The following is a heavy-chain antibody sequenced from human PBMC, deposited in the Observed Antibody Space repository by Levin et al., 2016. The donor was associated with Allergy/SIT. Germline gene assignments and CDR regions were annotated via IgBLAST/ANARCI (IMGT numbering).Heavy chain of an antibody. J-gene: IGHJ6*03. CDR1: GFTFSSYW. CDR3: ARATFGYYYYYMDV. CDR2: IKQDGSEK. V-gene: IGHV3-7*03. D-gene: IGHD3-16*01. Sequence: GGSLRLSCAASGFTFSSYWMSWVRQAPGKGLEWVANIKQDGSEKYYVDSVKGRFTISRDNAKNSLYLQMNSLRAEDTAVYYCARATFGYYYYYMDVWGKGTTVTVSS.